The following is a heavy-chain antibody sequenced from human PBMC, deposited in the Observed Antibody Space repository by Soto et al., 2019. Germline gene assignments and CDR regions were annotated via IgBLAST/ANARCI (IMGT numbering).Heavy chain of an antibody. CDR3: ATPLSDPWNGFYRKIDY. Sequence: EVQLLESGGALVQPGGSLRLSCAASGFTFSSYALSWVRQAPGKGLEWVSGISGSGDSTYYADSVKGRFTISRDNSKKTLYLQMNSLRADDTALYYCATPLSDPWNGFYRKIDYWGQGTLVTVSS. CDR2: ISGSGDST. D-gene: IGHD3-3*01. V-gene: IGHV3-23*01. CDR1: GFTFSSYA. J-gene: IGHJ4*02.